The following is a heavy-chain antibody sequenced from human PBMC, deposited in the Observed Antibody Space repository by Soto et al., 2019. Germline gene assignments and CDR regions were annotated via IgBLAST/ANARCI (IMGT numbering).Heavy chain of an antibody. CDR3: PTQWGDLCGGDCPDAFDI. CDR1: GYTFTSYD. Sequence: ASVKVSCKASGYTFTSYDMHWVRQAPGQGLEWMGIINPSGGSTSYAQKFQGRVTMTRDTSTSTVYMELSSLRSEDTAVYYCPTQWGDLCGGDCPDAFDIWG. J-gene: IGHJ3*02. D-gene: IGHD2-21*02. CDR2: INPSGGST. V-gene: IGHV1-46*01.